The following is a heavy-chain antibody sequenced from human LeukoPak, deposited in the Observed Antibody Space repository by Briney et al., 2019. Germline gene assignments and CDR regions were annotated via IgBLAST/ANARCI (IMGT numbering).Heavy chain of an antibody. D-gene: IGHD3-10*01. CDR3: ARGSNYYGTHP. V-gene: IGHV4-30-2*01. Sequence: SETLSLTCAVSGGSISSGGYSWSWIRQPPGKGLEWIGYIYHSGSTYYNPSLKSRVTISVDRSKNRFSLKLSSVTAADTAVYFCARGSNYYGTHPWGQGTLVTVSS. CDR2: IYHSGST. CDR1: GGSISSGGYS. J-gene: IGHJ5*02.